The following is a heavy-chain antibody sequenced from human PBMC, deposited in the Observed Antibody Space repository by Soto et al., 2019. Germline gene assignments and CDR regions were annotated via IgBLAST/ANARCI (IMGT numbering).Heavy chain of an antibody. J-gene: IGHJ4*02. V-gene: IGHV4-39*01. Sequence: QLQLQESGPGLVKPSETLSLTCTVSSFSISSSTYCWGWFRQPPGKGLEWIASICYSGSTYYNTSLKSRATTSVDTSKNQFSLKVSSVTAADTAVYYCARRGYARSSHFDYWGQGTLVTVSS. D-gene: IGHD2-2*01. CDR2: ICYSGST. CDR3: ARRGYARSSHFDY. CDR1: SFSISSSTYC.